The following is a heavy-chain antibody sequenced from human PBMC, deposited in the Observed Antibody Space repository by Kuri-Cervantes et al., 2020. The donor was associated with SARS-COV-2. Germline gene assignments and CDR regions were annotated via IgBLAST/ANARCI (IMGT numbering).Heavy chain of an antibody. J-gene: IGHJ6*02. Sequence: GESLKISCAASGFTFSSYAMSWVRQAPGKGLEWVSAISGSGGSTYYADSVKGRFTISRDNSKNTLYLQMNSLRAEDTAVYYCARAYCGGDCYFDYYYYGMDVWGQGTTVTSP. CDR2: ISGSGGST. CDR1: GFTFSSYA. CDR3: ARAYCGGDCYFDYYYYGMDV. D-gene: IGHD2-21*01. V-gene: IGHV3-23*01.